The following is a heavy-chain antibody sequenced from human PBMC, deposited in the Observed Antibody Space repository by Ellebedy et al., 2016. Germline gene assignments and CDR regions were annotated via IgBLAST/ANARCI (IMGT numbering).Heavy chain of an antibody. CDR3: ARGWLTILGVWFDP. D-gene: IGHD3-3*01. J-gene: IGHJ5*02. CDR1: GGSISSGGYS. V-gene: IGHV4-30-2*01. CDR2: IYHSGST. Sequence: SETLSLTXAVSGGSISSGGYSWSWIRQPPGKGLEWIGYIYHSGSTYYNPSLKSRVTISVDRSKNQFSLKLSSVTAADTAVYYCARGWLTILGVWFDPWGQGTLVTVSS.